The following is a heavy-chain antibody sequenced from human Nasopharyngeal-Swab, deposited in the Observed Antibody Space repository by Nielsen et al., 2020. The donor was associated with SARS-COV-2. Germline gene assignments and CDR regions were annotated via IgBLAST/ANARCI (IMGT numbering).Heavy chain of an antibody. J-gene: IGHJ4*02. CDR1: GSTVSLIY. Sequence: AGSLTLSCVASGSTVSLIYMSWVRQPPGEGLEWVSTFHSNGRESYADSVKGRFTIPIHNSNNTLDLQMNSLRADDTAVYFCVRDLAWGWDHWGQGSLITVSS. V-gene: IGHV3-53*01. CDR2: FHSNGRE. D-gene: IGHD3-16*01. CDR3: VRDLAWGWDH.